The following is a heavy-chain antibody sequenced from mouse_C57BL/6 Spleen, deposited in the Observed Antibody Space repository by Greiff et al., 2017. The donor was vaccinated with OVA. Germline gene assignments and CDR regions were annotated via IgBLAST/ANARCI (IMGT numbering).Heavy chain of an antibody. V-gene: IGHV1-63*01. CDR1: GYTFTNYW. J-gene: IGHJ4*01. Sequence: QVQLQQSGAELVRPGTSVKMSCKASGYTFTNYWIGWAKQRPGHGLEWIGDIYPGGGYTNYNEKFKGKATLTADKSSSTAYMQFSSLTSEDSAIYYCARGGYGSSYYAMDYWGQGTSVTVSS. CDR2: IYPGGGYT. D-gene: IGHD1-1*01. CDR3: ARGGYGSSYYAMDY.